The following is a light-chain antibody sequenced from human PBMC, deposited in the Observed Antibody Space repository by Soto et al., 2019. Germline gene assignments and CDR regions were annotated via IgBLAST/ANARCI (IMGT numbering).Light chain of an antibody. J-gene: IGKJ2*01. V-gene: IGKV1-39*01. Sequence: DLQMTQSPSSLSASVGDRVTITCRASQSISSYLNWYQQKPGKAPKLLIYAASSLQSGVPSRFSGSGSGTDFTITISSLQPEDFATYHCQQTYSTPPTFGQGTKLEIK. CDR3: QQTYSTPPT. CDR2: AAS. CDR1: QSISSY.